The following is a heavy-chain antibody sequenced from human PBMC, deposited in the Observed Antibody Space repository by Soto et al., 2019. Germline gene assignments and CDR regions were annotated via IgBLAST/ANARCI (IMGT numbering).Heavy chain of an antibody. CDR2: IYHSGST. CDR1: GGSISSNNW. J-gene: IGHJ4*02. Sequence: QVQLQESGPGLVKPSGTLSLTCAVSGGSISSNNWWSWVRQPPGKGLGWIGEIYHSGSTNYNPSLKSRFTISVDKSKNQFSLKLSSVTAADTAVFYCARGLILDYWGQGTLVTVSS. V-gene: IGHV4-4*02. D-gene: IGHD3-16*01. CDR3: ARGLILDY.